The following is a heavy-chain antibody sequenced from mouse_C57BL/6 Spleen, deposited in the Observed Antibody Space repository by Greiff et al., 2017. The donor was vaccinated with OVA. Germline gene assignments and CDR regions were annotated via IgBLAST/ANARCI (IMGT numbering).Heavy chain of an antibody. Sequence: QVQLQQSGAELVKPGSSVKLSCKASGYTFTSYWMPWVKQRPIQGLEWIGNIDPSDSGTNYNQKFKDKATLTVDKSSSTAYMQLSSLTSEDSAVYYCARSYDAPEGYAYWGQGTLVTVSA. CDR2: IDPSDSGT. J-gene: IGHJ3*01. CDR1: GYTFTSYW. CDR3: ARSYDAPEGYAY. V-gene: IGHV1-52*01. D-gene: IGHD2-3*01.